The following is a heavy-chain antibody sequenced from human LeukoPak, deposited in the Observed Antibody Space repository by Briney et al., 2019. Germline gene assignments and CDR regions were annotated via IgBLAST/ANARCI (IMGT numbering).Heavy chain of an antibody. Sequence: GASVKVSCKASGYTFTGYYMHWVRQAPGQGLEWMGWINPNSGGPNYAQKFQGRVTMTRDTSISTAYMELSRLRSDDTAVYYCARAIENIVVVPAVPGGYWGQGTLVTVSS. CDR2: INPNSGGP. V-gene: IGHV1-2*02. J-gene: IGHJ4*02. CDR3: ARAIENIVVVPAVPGGY. D-gene: IGHD2-2*01. CDR1: GYTFTGYY.